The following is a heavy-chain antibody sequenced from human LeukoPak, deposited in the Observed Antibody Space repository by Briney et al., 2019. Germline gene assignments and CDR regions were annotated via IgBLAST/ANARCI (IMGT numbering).Heavy chain of an antibody. D-gene: IGHD2-2*02. CDR3: ARSVGYCSSTSCYTRYYYYMDV. CDR1: GGSISSYY. V-gene: IGHV4-4*07. J-gene: IGHJ6*03. Sequence: PSETLSLTCTVSGGSISSYYWSWIRQPAGKGLEWIGRIYTSGSTNYNPSLKSRVTMSVDTSKNQFSLKLSSVTAADTAVYYCARSVGYCSSTSCYTRYYYYMDVWGKGTTVTVSS. CDR2: IYTSGST.